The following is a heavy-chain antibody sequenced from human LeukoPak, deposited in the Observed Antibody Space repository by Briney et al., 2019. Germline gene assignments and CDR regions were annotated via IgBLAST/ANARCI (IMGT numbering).Heavy chain of an antibody. CDR1: GFTFSSYA. V-gene: IGHV3-23*01. CDR2: ISGSGGDT. CDR3: AKDLGGEGGSGFPGY. D-gene: IGHD3-10*01. Sequence: GGSLRLSCAASGFTFSSYAMSWVRQAQGKGLEWVSAISGSGGDTYYADSAKGRFTISRDNSKNTLYVQMNSLRAEDTAVYYCAKDLGGEGGSGFPGYWGQGTLVTVSS. J-gene: IGHJ4*02.